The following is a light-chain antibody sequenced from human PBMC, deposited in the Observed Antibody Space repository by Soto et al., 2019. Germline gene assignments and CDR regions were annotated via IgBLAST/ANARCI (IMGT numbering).Light chain of an antibody. Sequence: EIVLTQSPATLSLSPGERATLSCRASQSISTYLAWYQQKPGQAPRLLIYDASNRAIGIPARFSGSGSGTDFTLTIRSLGPEDFAVYYCQQRTHWPPALTFGGGTKVEI. CDR3: QQRTHWPPALT. CDR1: QSISTY. J-gene: IGKJ4*01. CDR2: DAS. V-gene: IGKV3-11*01.